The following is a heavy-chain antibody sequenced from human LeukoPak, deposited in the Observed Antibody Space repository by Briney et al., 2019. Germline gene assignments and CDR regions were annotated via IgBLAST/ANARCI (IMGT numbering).Heavy chain of an antibody. CDR1: GGSISSGGYS. CDR2: IYHSGST. Sequence: PSETLSLTCAVSGGSISSGGYSWSWIRQPPGKGLEWIGYIYHSGSTYYNPSLKSRVTISVDRSKNQFSLKLSSVTAADTAVYYCARVAELRTVDYWGQGTLVTVSS. J-gene: IGHJ4*02. D-gene: IGHD1-7*01. CDR3: ARVAELRTVDY. V-gene: IGHV4-30-2*01.